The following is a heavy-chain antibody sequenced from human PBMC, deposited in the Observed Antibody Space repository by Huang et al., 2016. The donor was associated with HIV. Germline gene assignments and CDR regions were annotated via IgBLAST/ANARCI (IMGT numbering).Heavy chain of an antibody. D-gene: IGHD1-26*01. CDR2: IDPTRGAI. V-gene: IGHV1-2*06. J-gene: IGHJ4*02. Sequence: QVPLVQSGAEVKRPGASVKVSCKAFGYSFTGHFIHWVRQAPGQGLELVGRIDPTRGAINWASRFQGRVAMTREKSIGTAYMELGGLRSDDTAVFVCAREAWASGVAHYFDYWGPGTLVTVSS. CDR1: GYSFTGHF. CDR3: AREAWASGVAHYFDY.